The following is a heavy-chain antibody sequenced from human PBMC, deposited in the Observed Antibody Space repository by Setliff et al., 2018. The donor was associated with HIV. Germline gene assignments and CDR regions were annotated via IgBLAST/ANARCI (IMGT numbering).Heavy chain of an antibody. Sequence: ESLKISCKGSGYSFRHFWIGWVRQMPGKGLEWMGRIDPSNSNTNYSPSFQGHVTISADKSISTAYLQWSSLKASDTAMYYCARGFYGDYYFDYWGQGTLVTVSS. CDR1: GYSFRHFW. D-gene: IGHD4-17*01. CDR2: IDPSNSNT. CDR3: ARGFYGDYYFDY. V-gene: IGHV5-10-1*01. J-gene: IGHJ4*02.